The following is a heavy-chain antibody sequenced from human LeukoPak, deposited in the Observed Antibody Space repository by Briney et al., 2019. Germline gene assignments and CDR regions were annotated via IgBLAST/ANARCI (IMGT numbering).Heavy chain of an antibody. V-gene: IGHV3-23*01. CDR2: ISDSGGNT. J-gene: IGHJ4*02. D-gene: IGHD6-6*01. Sequence: GGSLRLSCAASGFTFNTYAMSWVRQAPWERLQWVSGISDSGGNTYYADSVRGRFTISRDNSKNTLYLQMNSLRAEDTAVYYCARHRSSWLIDYWGQGTLVTVSS. CDR3: ARHRSSWLIDY. CDR1: GFTFNTYA.